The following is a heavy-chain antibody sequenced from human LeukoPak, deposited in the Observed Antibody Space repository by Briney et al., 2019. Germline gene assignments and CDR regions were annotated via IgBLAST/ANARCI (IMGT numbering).Heavy chain of an antibody. V-gene: IGHV1-2*06. CDR1: GYTFTGYY. D-gene: IGHD6-13*01. CDR2: INPNTGGT. Sequence: GASVKVSCKASGYTFTGYYLHWLRQAPGQGFEWMGRINPNTGGTKCAQKFQGRVTMTRDTSISTAYMELSRLRSDDTAVYYCARDYGSSPYYNWFDPWGQGTLVTASS. CDR3: ARDYGSSPYYNWFDP. J-gene: IGHJ5*02.